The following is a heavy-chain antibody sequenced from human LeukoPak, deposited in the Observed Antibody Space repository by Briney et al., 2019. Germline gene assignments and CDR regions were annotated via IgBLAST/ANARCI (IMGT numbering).Heavy chain of an antibody. CDR1: GYTLTELS. J-gene: IGHJ4*02. CDR2: FDPEDGET. CDR3: AALVPAALLGDRGALDY. V-gene: IGHV1-24*01. Sequence: ASVKVFCKVSGYTLTELSMHWVRQAPGKGLEWMGGFDPEDGETIYAQKFQGRVTMTEDTSTDTAYMELSSLRSEDTAVYYCAALVPAALLGDRGALDYWGQGTLVTVSS. D-gene: IGHD2-2*01.